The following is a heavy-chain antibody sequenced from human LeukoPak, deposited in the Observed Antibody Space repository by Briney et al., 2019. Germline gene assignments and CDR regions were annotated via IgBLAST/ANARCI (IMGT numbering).Heavy chain of an antibody. CDR1: GGTFSSYA. D-gene: IGHD1-26*01. V-gene: IGHV1-69*05. Sequence: SVKVSCKASGGTFSSYAISWVRQAPGQGLEWMGGIIPIFGTANYAQKFQGRVTMTRDTSTSTVYMELSSLRSEDTAVYYCAREYSGSSLSLPDVWGQGTLVTVSS. CDR3: AREYSGSSLSLPDV. CDR2: IIPIFGTA. J-gene: IGHJ4*02.